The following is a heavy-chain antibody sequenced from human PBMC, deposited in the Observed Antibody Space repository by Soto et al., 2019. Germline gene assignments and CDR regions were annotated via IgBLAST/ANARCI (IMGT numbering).Heavy chain of an antibody. V-gene: IGHV3-7*02. CDR2: IKEDGTEY. J-gene: IGHJ4*02. Sequence: GGSLRLSCEASGFTFSNSWMTWVRQAPGKGLEWVANIKEDGTEYYYVDSVKGRFSISRDNAKNTLYLQMNSLRAGDTAVYYCAIIAAAGSWGQGTLVTVSS. CDR3: AIIAAAGS. D-gene: IGHD6-13*01. CDR1: GFTFSNSW.